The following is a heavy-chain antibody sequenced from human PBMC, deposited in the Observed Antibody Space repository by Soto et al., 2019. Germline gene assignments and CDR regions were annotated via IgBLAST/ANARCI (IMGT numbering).Heavy chain of an antibody. V-gene: IGHV4-59*13. Sequence: ETLSLTCTISGGSFGTNYWSWIRQAPGKGLEWIGYTYHTGSTKYNPSLKSRATISVDTSKNQFSLTLNSAAAADTAVYYCATDSAGRGPFDPWGQGILVTVSS. CDR3: ATDSAGRGPFDP. J-gene: IGHJ5*02. D-gene: IGHD3-10*01. CDR1: GGSFGTNY. CDR2: TYHTGST.